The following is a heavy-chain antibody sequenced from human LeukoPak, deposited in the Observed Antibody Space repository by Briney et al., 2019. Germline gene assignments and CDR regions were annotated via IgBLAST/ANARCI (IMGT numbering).Heavy chain of an antibody. CDR2: MNPNSGNT. V-gene: IGHV1-8*01. CDR1: GYTFTSYD. CDR3: ARGMWLPEYYYSYYGMDV. D-gene: IGHD5-12*01. J-gene: IGHJ6*02. Sequence: ASVKVSCEASGYTFTSYDINWVRQATGQGLEWMGWMNPNSGNTGYAQKFQGRVTMTRNTSISTAYMELSSLRSEDTAVYYCARGMWLPEYYYSYYGMDVWGQGTTVTVSS.